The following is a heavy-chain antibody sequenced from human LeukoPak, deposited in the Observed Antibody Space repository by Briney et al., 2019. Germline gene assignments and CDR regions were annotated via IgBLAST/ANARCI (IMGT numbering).Heavy chain of an antibody. Sequence: GASVKVSCKASGGTFSSYEISWVRQAPGQGLEWMGGIIPMFGTAKYAQKFQGRVTITADKSTSTAYMELSSLRSEDTAVYYCARPYYYDSSGYYGYWGQGTLVTVSS. CDR1: GGTFSSYE. D-gene: IGHD3-22*01. V-gene: IGHV1-69*06. CDR3: ARPYYYDSSGYYGY. J-gene: IGHJ4*02. CDR2: IIPMFGTA.